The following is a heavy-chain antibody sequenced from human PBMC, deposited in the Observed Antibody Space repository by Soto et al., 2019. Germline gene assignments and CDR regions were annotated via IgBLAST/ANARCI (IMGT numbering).Heavy chain of an antibody. D-gene: IGHD1-7*01. CDR3: ARRGNWNYVWWFDP. Sequence: QVQLQESGPGLVKPSQTLSLTCTVSGDSISSGGYYWSWIRQHPGKGLEWIGYIYYSGSTYYNPSLKSRVTISVDTSKNQFSLKLSSVTAADTAVYYCARRGNWNYVWWFDPWGQGTLVTVSS. CDR1: GDSISSGGYY. V-gene: IGHV4-31*03. CDR2: IYYSGST. J-gene: IGHJ5*02.